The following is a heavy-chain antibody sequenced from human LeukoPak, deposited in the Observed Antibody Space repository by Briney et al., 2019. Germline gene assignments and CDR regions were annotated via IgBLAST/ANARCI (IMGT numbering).Heavy chain of an antibody. CDR2: IYSAGDNI. CDR3: ARDQREMATLRRGGFDI. D-gene: IGHD5-24*01. CDR1: GFTLSDYF. V-gene: IGHV3-11*04. J-gene: IGHJ3*02. Sequence: GGALKPSLVASGFTLSDYFINWIRQAPGKGLEGLSVIYSAGDNIYYADSVKGRFTISRDNSKNSLYLHINSLRAEDTAVYYCARDQREMATLRRGGFDIWGQGTMVSVSS.